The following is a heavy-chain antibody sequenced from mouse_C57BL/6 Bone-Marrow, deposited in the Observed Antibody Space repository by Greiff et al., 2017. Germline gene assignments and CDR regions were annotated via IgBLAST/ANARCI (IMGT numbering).Heavy chain of an antibody. CDR3: ARSEGSYSRYFDY. CDR2: IHPNSGST. CDR1: GYTFTSYW. V-gene: IGHV1-64*01. D-gene: IGHD2-12*01. Sequence: QVQLQQPGAELVKPGASVKLSCKASGYTFTSYWMHWVKQRPGQGLEWIGMIHPNSGSTNYNEKFKSKATLTVDKSSSTAYMQLSSLTSEDSAVYYCARSEGSYSRYFDYWGQGTTLTVSS. J-gene: IGHJ2*01.